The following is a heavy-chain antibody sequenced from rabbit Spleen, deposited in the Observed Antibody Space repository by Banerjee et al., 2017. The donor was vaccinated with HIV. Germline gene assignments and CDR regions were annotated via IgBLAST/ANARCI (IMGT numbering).Heavy chain of an antibody. Sequence: QQQLEESGGGLVKPGGTLTLTCTASGIDFSSSYWICWVRQAPGKGLEWIACIVGGSSGSTYYASWAKGRFTTSKTSSTTVTLQMTSLTAADTATYFCARSVYTYGYPIAYNLWGPGTLVTVS. J-gene: IGHJ4*01. D-gene: IGHD6-1*01. CDR1: GIDFSSSYW. CDR2: IVGGSSGST. V-gene: IGHV1S45*01. CDR3: ARSVYTYGYPIAYNL.